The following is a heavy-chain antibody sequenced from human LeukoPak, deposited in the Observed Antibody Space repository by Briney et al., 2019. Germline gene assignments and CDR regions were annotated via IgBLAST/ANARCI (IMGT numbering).Heavy chain of an antibody. CDR1: GFPFSSYW. D-gene: IGHD3-10*01. CDR2: IKQDGSKK. J-gene: IGHJ4*02. V-gene: IGHV3-7*03. Sequence: GSLRLSCVASGFPFSSYWMTWVRQAPGKGLEWVANIKQDGSKKSYVDSVKGRFTISRDNSKNMLYLQINSLRAEDTAVYYCARDRNYFEALHRSYWGQGTLVTVSS. CDR3: ARDRNYFEALHRSY.